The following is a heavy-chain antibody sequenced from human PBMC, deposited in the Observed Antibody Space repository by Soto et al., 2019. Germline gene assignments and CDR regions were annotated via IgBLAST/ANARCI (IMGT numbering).Heavy chain of an antibody. D-gene: IGHD1-1*01. CDR2: IYHSGST. Sequence: SETLSLTCTVSGGSISSSSNWWSWVRQPPGKGLEWTGEIYHSGSTNYNPSLKSRVTISVDKSKNQFSLKLSSVTAADTAVYYCARVIGQLELLGYYFDYWGQGTLVTVSS. CDR3: ARVIGQLELLGYYFDY. V-gene: IGHV4-4*02. CDR1: GGSISSSSNW. J-gene: IGHJ4*02.